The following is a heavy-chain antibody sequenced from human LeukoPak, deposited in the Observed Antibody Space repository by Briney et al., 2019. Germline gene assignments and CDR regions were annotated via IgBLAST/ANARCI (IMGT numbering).Heavy chain of an antibody. CDR3: ARSPRGYSYGLDFY. CDR1: GYTFTSYG. D-gene: IGHD5-18*01. Sequence: ASVKVSCKASGYTFTSYGINWVRQAPGQGLEWMGRINPNSGGTNYAQKFQGRVTMTRDTSISTAYMELSRLRSDDTAVYYCARSPRGYSYGLDFYWGQGTLVTVSS. J-gene: IGHJ4*02. CDR2: INPNSGGT. V-gene: IGHV1-2*06.